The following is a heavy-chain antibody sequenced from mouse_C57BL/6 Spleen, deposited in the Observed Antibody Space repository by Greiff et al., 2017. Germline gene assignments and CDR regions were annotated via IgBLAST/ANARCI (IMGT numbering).Heavy chain of an antibody. CDR3: ARAFFTTVVATEGAMDY. V-gene: IGHV3-6*01. D-gene: IGHD1-1*01. Sequence: EVQLVESGPGLVKPSQSLSLTCSVTGYSITSGYYWNWIRQFPGNKLEWMGYISYDGSNNYNPSLKNRISITRDTSKNQFFLKLNSVTTEDTATYYCARAFFTTVVATEGAMDYWGQGTSVTVSS. CDR1: GYSITSGYY. CDR2: ISYDGSN. J-gene: IGHJ4*01.